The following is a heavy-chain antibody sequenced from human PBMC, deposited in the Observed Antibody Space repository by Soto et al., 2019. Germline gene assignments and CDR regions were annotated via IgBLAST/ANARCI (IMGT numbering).Heavy chain of an antibody. V-gene: IGHV3-23*01. J-gene: IGHJ2*01. Sequence: LRLSCAASGFTFSSYAMTWVRQAPGKGLEWVSSISFSDGGTYYADSVKGRLTISRDNSKNTLFLQMNSLRVEDTAVYYCVKDDRILGRRYFDLWGRGTLVTV. D-gene: IGHD2-15*01. CDR1: GFTFSSYA. CDR3: VKDDRILGRRYFDL. CDR2: ISFSDGGT.